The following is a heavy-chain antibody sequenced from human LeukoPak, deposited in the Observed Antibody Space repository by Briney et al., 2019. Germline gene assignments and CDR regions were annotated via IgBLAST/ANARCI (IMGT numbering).Heavy chain of an antibody. CDR1: GLTVSSNY. CDR2: IYSGGST. Sequence: PGGSLRLSCAASGLTVSSNYMSWVRQAPGKGLEWVSVIYSGGSTYYADSVKGRFTISRDNSKNTLYLQMNSLRAEDTAVYYCARDSVYSYAYWFDPWGQGTLVTVSS. CDR3: ARDSVYSYAYWFDP. V-gene: IGHV3-53*01. J-gene: IGHJ5*02. D-gene: IGHD5-18*01.